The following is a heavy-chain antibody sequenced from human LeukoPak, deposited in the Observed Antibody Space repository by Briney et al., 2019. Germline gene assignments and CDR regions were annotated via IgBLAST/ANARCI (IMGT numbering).Heavy chain of an antibody. V-gene: IGHV4-39*01. CDR3: ARRAEAIISWFDP. Sequence: SETLSLTCTVSGGSISSSSYYWGWIRQPPGKGLEWIGSIYYSGSTYYNPSLKSRVTISVDTSKNQFSLKLSSVTAADTAVYYCARRAEAIISWFDPWGQGTLVTVSS. CDR2: IYYSGST. D-gene: IGHD2/OR15-2a*01. J-gene: IGHJ5*02. CDR1: GGSISSSSYY.